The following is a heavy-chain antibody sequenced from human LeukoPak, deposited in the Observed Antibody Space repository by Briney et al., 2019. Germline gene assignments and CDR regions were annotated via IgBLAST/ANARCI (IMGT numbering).Heavy chain of an antibody. CDR2: IYYSGSA. D-gene: IGHD3-22*01. CDR3: AREFSDSSGYYPL. CDR1: GGSISSYY. V-gene: IGHV4-59*01. Sequence: SETLSLTCTVSGGSISSYYWSWIRQPPGKGLEWIGYIYYSGSANYNPSLKSRVTISVDTSKNQFSLKLSSVTAADTAVYYCAREFSDSSGYYPLWGQGTLFTVSS. J-gene: IGHJ4*02.